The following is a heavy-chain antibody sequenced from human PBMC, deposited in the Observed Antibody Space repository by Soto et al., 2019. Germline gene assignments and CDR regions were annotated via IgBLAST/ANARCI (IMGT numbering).Heavy chain of an antibody. CDR1: GGSISSYY. V-gene: IGHV4-59*08. CDR3: ARSYYDSSGYPDYYFDY. Sequence: SETLSLTCTVSGGSISSYYWSWIRQPPGKGLEWIGYIYYSGSTYYNPSLKSRVTISVDTSKNQFSLKLSSVTAADTAVYYCARSYYDSSGYPDYYFDYWGQGTLVTVSS. CDR2: IYYSGST. J-gene: IGHJ4*02. D-gene: IGHD3-22*01.